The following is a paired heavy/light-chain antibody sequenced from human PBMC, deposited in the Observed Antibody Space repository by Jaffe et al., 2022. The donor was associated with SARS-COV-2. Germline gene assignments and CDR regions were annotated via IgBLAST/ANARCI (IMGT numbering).Heavy chain of an antibody. CDR2: TYYRGSA. V-gene: IGHV4-31*03. D-gene: IGHD6-13*01. Sequence: QVQLQESGPGLVKPSETLSLTCNVSGGSVSSGGYYWSWVRQPPGKGLEWIGYIYHSGSSTYNTYYRGSAYYNPSLKSRVTISVDTSKNQFSLRLTSVTAADSAVYFCARDIWYGMDVWGQGTTVTVSS. CDR1: GGSVSSGGYY. J-gene: IGHJ6*02. CDR3: ARDIWYGMDV.
Light chain of an antibody. V-gene: IGLV2-14*03. CDR2: DVT. J-gene: IGLJ1*01. CDR3: NSYTASHAHV. Sequence: QSALTQPASVSGSPGQSITISCTGTSADVGGFDYVSWYQQHPGKVPKLIIYDVTKRPSGVSDRFSGSKSGNTASLTISGLQVDDEADYYCNSYTASHAHVFGTATKVTVL. CDR1: SADVGGFDY.